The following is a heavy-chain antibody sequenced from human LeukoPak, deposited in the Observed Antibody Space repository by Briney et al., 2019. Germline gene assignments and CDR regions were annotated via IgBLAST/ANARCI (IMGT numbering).Heavy chain of an antibody. V-gene: IGHV1-46*01. J-gene: IGHJ1*01. D-gene: IGHD3-22*01. CDR2: INPSGGST. Sequence: ASVKVSCKASGYTFTSYYMHWVRQAPGQGLEWMGIINPSGGSTNYAQKFQGRVTITTDESTSTAYMELSSLRSEDTAVYYCASFYDSSGYSPEYFQHWGQGTLVTVSS. CDR3: ASFYDSSGYSPEYFQH. CDR1: GYTFTSYY.